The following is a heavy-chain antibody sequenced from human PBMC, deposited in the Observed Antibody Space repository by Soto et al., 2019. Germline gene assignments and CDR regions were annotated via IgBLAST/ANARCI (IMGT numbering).Heavy chain of an antibody. Sequence: GGSLRLSCAASGFTFSNAWMSWVRQAPGKGLEWVGRIKSKTDGGTTDYAAPVKGRFTISRDDSKNTLYLQMNSLKTEDTAVYYCTTSLPEGIAAAGEYYYGMDVWGQGTTVTVSS. V-gene: IGHV3-15*01. CDR3: TTSLPEGIAAAGEYYYGMDV. D-gene: IGHD6-13*01. CDR2: IKSKTDGGTT. J-gene: IGHJ6*02. CDR1: GFTFSNAW.